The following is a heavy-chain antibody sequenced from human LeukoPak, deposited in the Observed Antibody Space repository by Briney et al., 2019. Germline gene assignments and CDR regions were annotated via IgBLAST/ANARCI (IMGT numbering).Heavy chain of an antibody. V-gene: IGHV4-34*01. CDR3: ARAGSGYYFGLL. CDR2: INHSGST. CDR1: GGSFSGYY. D-gene: IGHD3-22*01. Sequence: SETLSLTCAVYGGSFSGYYWSWIRQPPGKGLEWIGEINHSGSTNYNPSLKSRVTISVDRSKNQFSLKLSSVTAADTAVYYCARAGSGYYFGLLWGQGTLVTVSS. J-gene: IGHJ4*02.